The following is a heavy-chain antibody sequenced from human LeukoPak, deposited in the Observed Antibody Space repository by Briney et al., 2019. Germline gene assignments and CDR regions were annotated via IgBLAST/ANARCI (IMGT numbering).Heavy chain of an antibody. V-gene: IGHV4-34*01. J-gene: IGHJ6*02. CDR3: ARVNRGSPLISPRPYGLDV. Sequence: PSETLSLTCAVYDGSFSAYYWSWIRQPPGKGLEWLGEIDDGGSTNYNPSLKSRVTISVDTSKNQFSLKLNSVTAADTAVYYCARVNRGSPLISPRPYGLDVWGQGTTVTVSS. D-gene: IGHD3-16*01. CDR2: IDDGGST. CDR1: DGSFSAYY.